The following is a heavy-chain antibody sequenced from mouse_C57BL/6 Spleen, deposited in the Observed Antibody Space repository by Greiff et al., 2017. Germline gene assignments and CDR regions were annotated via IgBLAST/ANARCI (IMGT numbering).Heavy chain of an antibody. D-gene: IGHD2-4*01. CDR2: IYPSDSET. CDR1: GYTFTSYW. V-gene: IGHV1-61*01. CDR3: ALDYDGGLFAY. J-gene: IGHJ3*01. Sequence: QVQLKQPGAELVRPGSSVKLSCKASGYTFTSYWMDWVKQRPGQGLEWIGNIYPSDSETHYNQKFKDKATLTVDKSSSTAYMQLSSLTSEDSAVYYCALDYDGGLFAYWGQGTLVTVSA.